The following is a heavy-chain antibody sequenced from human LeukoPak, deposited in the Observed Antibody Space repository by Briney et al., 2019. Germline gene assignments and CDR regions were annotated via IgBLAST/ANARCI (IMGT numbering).Heavy chain of an antibody. CDR1: GFTFSSYS. Sequence: PGGSLRLSCAASGFTFSSYSMNWVRQAPGKGLVWVSRINSDGSSTSYADSVKGRFTISRDNAKNTLYLQMNSLRAEDTAVYYCAREHKSYFRSDWGQGTLVTVSS. D-gene: IGHD1-26*01. CDR2: INSDGSST. V-gene: IGHV3-74*01. J-gene: IGHJ4*02. CDR3: AREHKSYFRSD.